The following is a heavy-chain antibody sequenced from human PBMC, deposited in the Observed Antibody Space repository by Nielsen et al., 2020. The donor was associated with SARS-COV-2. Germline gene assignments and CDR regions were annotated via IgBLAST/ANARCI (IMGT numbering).Heavy chain of an antibody. CDR3: ARVRRGYDSSGYYLNWFDP. D-gene: IGHD3-22*01. CDR2: IYYSGST. J-gene: IGHJ5*02. V-gene: IGHV4-59*01. Sequence: WIRQPPGKGLEWIGYIYYSGSTNYNPSLKSRVTISADTSKNQFSLKLSSVTAADTAVYYCARVRRGYDSSGYYLNWFDPWGQGTLVTVSS.